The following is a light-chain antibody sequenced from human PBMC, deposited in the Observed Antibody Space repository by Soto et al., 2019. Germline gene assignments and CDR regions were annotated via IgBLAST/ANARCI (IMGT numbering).Light chain of an antibody. J-gene: IGLJ2*01. CDR1: SSDIGTYTY. V-gene: IGLV2-11*01. CDR2: DVS. CDR3: CSYAGSYTLV. Sequence: QTVVTQPASVSGSPGQSITISCTGTSSDIGTYTYVSWYQQHPGKAPKLMIYDVSKRPSGVPDRFSGSKSGNTASLTISGLQAEDEADYYCCSYAGSYTLVFGGGTKLTVL.